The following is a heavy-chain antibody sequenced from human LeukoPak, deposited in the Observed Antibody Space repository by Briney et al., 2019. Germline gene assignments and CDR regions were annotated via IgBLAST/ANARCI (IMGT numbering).Heavy chain of an antibody. V-gene: IGHV3-23*01. CDR3: AKNAGYSYGLYYFDY. Sequence: PGGSLRLSCAASGFTFSDYYMSWIRQAPGKGLEWVSSIISSGGVTYYTDSLKGRFTISRDNSRNTVYLQMDSLRAEDSAVYYCAKNAGYSYGLYYFDYWGQGTLVTVSS. D-gene: IGHD5-18*01. J-gene: IGHJ4*02. CDR2: IISSGGVT. CDR1: GFTFSDYY.